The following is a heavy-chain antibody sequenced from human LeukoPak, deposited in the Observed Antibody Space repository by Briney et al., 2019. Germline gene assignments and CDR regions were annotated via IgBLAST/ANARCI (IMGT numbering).Heavy chain of an antibody. Sequence: SETLSLTCTVSGGSISSTSHYWGWIRQPPGKGLEWIGRIFYSGSTYYNPSLKSRVTISVATSKNHFSLKLSSVTAADTAVYYCARHGGSSGYYYLYWGQGTLVTVSS. CDR1: GGSISSTSHY. V-gene: IGHV4-39*01. D-gene: IGHD3-22*01. CDR3: ARHGGSSGYYYLY. CDR2: IFYSGST. J-gene: IGHJ4*02.